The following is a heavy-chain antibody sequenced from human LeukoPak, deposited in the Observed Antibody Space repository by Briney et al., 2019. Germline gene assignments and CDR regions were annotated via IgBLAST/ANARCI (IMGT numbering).Heavy chain of an antibody. J-gene: IGHJ3*02. CDR3: ARDGYCSGGSCFNI. Sequence: PGGSLRLSCAASGFTFSSYSMNWVRQAPGKGLEWVSSISSSSSYIYYADSVKGRFTISRDNAKNSLYLRMNSLRAEDTAVYYCARDGYCSGGSCFNIWGQGTMVTVSS. CDR1: GFTFSSYS. CDR2: ISSSSSYI. V-gene: IGHV3-21*01. D-gene: IGHD2-15*01.